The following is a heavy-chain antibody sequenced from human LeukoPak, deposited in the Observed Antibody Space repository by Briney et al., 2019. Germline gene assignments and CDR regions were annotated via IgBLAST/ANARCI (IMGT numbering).Heavy chain of an antibody. CDR2: IYYSGST. Sequence: SGPGLVQPSETLSLTCTVSGGSISSSSYYWGWIRQLPGKGLEWIGGIYYSGSTYYNPSLKSRVTISVDTSKNQFSLKLSSVTAADTAVYYCARLPCGSTSCYGGFDYWGQGTLVTVSS. CDR3: ARLPCGSTSCYGGFDY. J-gene: IGHJ4*02. D-gene: IGHD2-2*01. V-gene: IGHV4-39*01. CDR1: GGSISSSSYY.